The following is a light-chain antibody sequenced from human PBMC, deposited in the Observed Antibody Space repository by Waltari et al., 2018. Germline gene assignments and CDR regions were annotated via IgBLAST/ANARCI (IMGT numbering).Light chain of an antibody. CDR2: NVS. CDR3: MQIAHWPGT. CDR1: QSLVSSDGTTY. J-gene: IGKJ3*01. Sequence: VVMTQSPLSLPVTLGQPAAISCRSSQSLVSSDGTTYLHWFQQRPGQPPRRLISNVSYLDSSVPDRFSGSGSATDFTLKISRVEAEDVGVYYCMQIAHWPGTFGPGTKVEI. V-gene: IGKV2-30*01.